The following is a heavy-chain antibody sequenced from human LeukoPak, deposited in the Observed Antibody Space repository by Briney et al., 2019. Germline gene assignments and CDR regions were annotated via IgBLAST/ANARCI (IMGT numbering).Heavy chain of an antibody. CDR1: GFTFSNYG. CDR2: IKQDGSEK. CDR3: ARDFDRLIRKIGRGSLYYYYYYMDV. V-gene: IGHV3-7*01. D-gene: IGHD3-9*01. J-gene: IGHJ6*03. Sequence: PGGSLRLSCAASGFTFSNYGMSWVRQAPGKGLEWVANIKQDGSEKYYVDSVKGRFIISRDNAKNSLYLQMNSLRVEDTAVYYCARDFDRLIRKIGRGSLYYYYYYMDVWGKGTTVTVSS.